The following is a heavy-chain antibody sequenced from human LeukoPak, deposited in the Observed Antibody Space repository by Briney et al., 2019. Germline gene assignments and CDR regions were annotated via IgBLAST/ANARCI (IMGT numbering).Heavy chain of an antibody. Sequence: GGSLRLSCAASGFTFSTYAMSWVRLAPGKGLEWVSTIGGSAVTTYYTDSVKGRFTISRDNSKNTLYLQMNSLRAEDTAVYYCAKLRAAGEIDSWGQGTMVTVSS. CDR2: IGGSAVTT. CDR3: AKLRAAGEIDS. V-gene: IGHV3-23*01. J-gene: IGHJ4*02. CDR1: GFTFSTYA. D-gene: IGHD1-1*01.